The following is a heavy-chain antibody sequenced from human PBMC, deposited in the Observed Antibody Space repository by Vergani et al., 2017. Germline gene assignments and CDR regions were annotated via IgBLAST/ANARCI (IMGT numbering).Heavy chain of an antibody. CDR3: AGAYRRYDWFDY. V-gene: IGHV3-23*01. J-gene: IGHJ4*01. CDR1: GFIFSTYA. CDR2: ISVSGAPT. Sequence: EVQLLESGGDLVQPGGSLRLSCTASGFIFSTYAMSWVRQAPGKGLEWVSGISVSGAPTYYADSVKGRVTISRDNSKNTLYLQMNSLCVEDTAVYYCAGAYRRYDWFDYGGRRTLFTVSS. D-gene: IGHD1-20*01.